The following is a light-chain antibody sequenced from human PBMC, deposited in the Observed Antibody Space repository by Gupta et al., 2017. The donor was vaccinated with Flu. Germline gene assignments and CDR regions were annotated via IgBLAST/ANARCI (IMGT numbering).Light chain of an antibody. CDR3: QTWGTGIRV. Sequence: LLTQSPSASCSLGASVKLTCTLSSGHNSNAIAWHQQQPEKGPRYLMKVKSDGSHNKGDGIPDRFSGSSSGAERYLTISSLQSEDEADYYGQTWGTGIRVFGRGTKLTVL. CDR2: VKSDGSH. V-gene: IGLV4-69*01. CDR1: SGHNSNA. J-gene: IGLJ2*01.